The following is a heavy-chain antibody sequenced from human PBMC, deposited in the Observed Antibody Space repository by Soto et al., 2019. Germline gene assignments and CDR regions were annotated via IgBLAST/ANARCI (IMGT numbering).Heavy chain of an antibody. CDR3: AKDRRAGGNYGFYSDF. D-gene: IGHD1-7*01. J-gene: IGHJ4*02. V-gene: IGHV3-23*01. CDR2: SSATGAGR. CDR1: GFTFSSYG. Sequence: EVQLLESGGGLVQPGGSLRLCCAASGFTFSSYGMTWDRQAPGKGLEWVSFSSATGAGRYYADSVKGRFTISRDNSKNTLYLQMSSLRADDTAVYYCAKDRRAGGNYGFYSDFWGQGALVIVSS.